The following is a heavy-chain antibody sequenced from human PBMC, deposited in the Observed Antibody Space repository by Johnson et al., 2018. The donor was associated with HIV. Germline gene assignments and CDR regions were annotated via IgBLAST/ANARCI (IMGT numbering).Heavy chain of an antibody. CDR2: ISYDGSNT. V-gene: IGHV3-30*18. Sequence: QVQLVESGGGLIQPGGSLRLSCAASGFTVSSNYMTWVRQGPGKGLEWVALISYDGSNTYYADSVRGRFTLSRDISKNTVYLQMNSLRAEDTAVYYCAKDQYRKLTTVAGIWGQGTMVTVSS. D-gene: IGHD4-17*01. J-gene: IGHJ3*02. CDR1: GFTVSSNY. CDR3: AKDQYRKLTTVAGI.